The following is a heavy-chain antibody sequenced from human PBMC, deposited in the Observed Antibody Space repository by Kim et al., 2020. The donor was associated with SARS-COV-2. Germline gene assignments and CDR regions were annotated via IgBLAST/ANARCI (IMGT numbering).Heavy chain of an antibody. D-gene: IGHD5-18*01. J-gene: IGHJ3*02. CDR3: GGIQLWLRGAFDI. Sequence: YNPSLKSRVTISVDTSKNQFPLKLSSVTAADTAVYYCGGIQLWLRGAFDIWGQGTMVTVSS. V-gene: IGHV4-39*01.